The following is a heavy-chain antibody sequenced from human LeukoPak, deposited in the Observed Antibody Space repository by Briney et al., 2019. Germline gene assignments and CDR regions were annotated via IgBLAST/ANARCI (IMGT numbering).Heavy chain of an antibody. Sequence: ASVTVSCKAAGYTFTDYYMHWVRHAPAQGLEWMGWINPNSGATNYAQKFQGRVTLTRDTSISTAYMELSRLTSDDTAVYYCARDGAFDIWGQGTMVTVSS. V-gene: IGHV1-2*02. J-gene: IGHJ3*02. CDR2: INPNSGAT. CDR1: GYTFTDYY. CDR3: ARDGAFDI.